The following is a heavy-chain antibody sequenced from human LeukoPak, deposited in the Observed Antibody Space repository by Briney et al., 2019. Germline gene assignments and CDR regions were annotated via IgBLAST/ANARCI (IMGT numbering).Heavy chain of an antibody. CDR1: GFTFSSYG. CDR3: TKRATLDDWYFDL. Sequence: GRSLRLSCAASGFTFSSYGMHWVRQAPGKGLEWVAVISYDGSNKYYADSVKGRFTISRDNSKNTLYLQMNSLRAEDTAVYYCTKRATLDDWYFDLWGRGTLVTVSS. V-gene: IGHV3-30*18. J-gene: IGHJ2*01. CDR2: ISYDGSNK.